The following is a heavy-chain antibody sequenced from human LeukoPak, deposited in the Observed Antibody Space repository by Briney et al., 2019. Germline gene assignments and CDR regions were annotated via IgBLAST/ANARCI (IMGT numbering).Heavy chain of an antibody. Sequence: PSETLSLTCTVSGGSVSSGSYYWSWIRQPPGKGLEWIGYIYYSGSTNYNPSLKSRVTISVDTSKNQFSLKLSSATAADTAVYYCARGDYYIWGQGTMVTVSS. CDR3: ARGDYYI. CDR2: IYYSGST. V-gene: IGHV4-61*01. J-gene: IGHJ3*02. CDR1: GGSVSSGSYY. D-gene: IGHD2/OR15-2a*01.